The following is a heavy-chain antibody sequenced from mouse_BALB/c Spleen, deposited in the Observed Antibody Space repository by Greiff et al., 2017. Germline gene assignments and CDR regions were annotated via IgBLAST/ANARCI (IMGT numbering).Heavy chain of an antibody. J-gene: IGHJ2*01. Sequence: VQLQESGAELVRPGSSVKISCKASGYAFSSYWMNWVKQRPGQGLEWIGQIYPGDGDTNYNGKFKGKATLTADKSSSTAYMQLSSLTSEDSAVYFCARLYYGNYVDYWGQGTTLTVSS. CDR1: GYAFSSYW. CDR3: ARLYYGNYVDY. CDR2: IYPGDGDT. V-gene: IGHV1-80*01. D-gene: IGHD2-1*01.